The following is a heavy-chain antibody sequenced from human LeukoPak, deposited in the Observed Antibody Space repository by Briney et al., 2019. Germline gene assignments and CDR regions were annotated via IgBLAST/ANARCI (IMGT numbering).Heavy chain of an antibody. D-gene: IGHD6-13*01. CDR2: IYSGGST. CDR1: GFTVSSNY. J-gene: IGHJ4*02. V-gene: IGHV3-66*04. CDR3: AGPRIAAAGWTDY. Sequence: PGGSLRLSCAASGFTVSSNYMSWVRQAPGKGLEWVSVIYSGGSTYYADSVKGRFTISRDSSKNTLYLQMNSLRAEDTAVYYCAGPRIAAAGWTDYWGQGTLVTVSS.